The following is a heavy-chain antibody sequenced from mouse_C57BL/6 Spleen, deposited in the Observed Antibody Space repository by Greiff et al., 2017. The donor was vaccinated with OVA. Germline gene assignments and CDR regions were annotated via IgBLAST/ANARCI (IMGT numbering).Heavy chain of an antibody. CDR1: GYTFTDYN. V-gene: IGHV1-18*01. CDR3: ARHLRLFPFAY. Sequence: EVQLQQSGPELVKPGASVKIPCKASGYTFTDYNMDWVKQSHGKSLEWIGDINPNNGGTIYNQKFKGKATLTVDKSSSTAYMELRSLTSEDTAVYYCARHLRLFPFAYWGQGTLVTVSA. D-gene: IGHD3-2*02. CDR2: INPNNGGT. J-gene: IGHJ3*01.